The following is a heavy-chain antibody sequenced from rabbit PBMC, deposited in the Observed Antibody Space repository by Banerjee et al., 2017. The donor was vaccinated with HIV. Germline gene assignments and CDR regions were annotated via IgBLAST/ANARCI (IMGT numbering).Heavy chain of an antibody. CDR2: IYTGSSGST. J-gene: IGHJ4*01. CDR1: GFSLSSYA. V-gene: IGHV1S45*01. D-gene: IGHD8-1*01. CDR3: ARDRAGSGFYFNL. Sequence: QEQLVESGGGLVQPGGSLKLSCKASGFSLSSYAMSWVRQAPGKGLEWIACIYTGSSGSTYYANWAKGRFTISKTSSTTVTLQMTSLTAADTATYFCARDRAGSGFYFNLWGPGTLVTVS.